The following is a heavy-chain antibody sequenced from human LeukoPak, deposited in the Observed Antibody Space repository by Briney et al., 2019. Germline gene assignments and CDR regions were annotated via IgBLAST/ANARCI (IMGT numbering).Heavy chain of an antibody. Sequence: SETLSLTCAVYGGSFSGYYWSWIRQPPGKGLEWIGEINHSGSTNYNPSLKSRVTISVDTSKNQFSLKLSSVTAADTAVYYCTRAPPYGSGWSKGVLDSWGQGTLVTVSS. D-gene: IGHD6-19*01. J-gene: IGHJ4*02. CDR3: TRAPPYGSGWSKGVLDS. CDR1: GGSFSGYY. CDR2: INHSGST. V-gene: IGHV4-34*01.